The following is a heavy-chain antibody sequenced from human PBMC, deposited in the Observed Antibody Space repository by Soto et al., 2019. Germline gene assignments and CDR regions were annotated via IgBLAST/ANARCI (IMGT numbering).Heavy chain of an antibody. D-gene: IGHD7-27*01. V-gene: IGHV3-11*06. CDR3: ARENWGFNVLPPLLGGIDV. J-gene: IGHJ6*02. CDR2: ISSSSSYT. Sequence: PGGSLRLSCAASGFTFSDYYMSWIRQAPGKGLEWVSYISSSSSYTNYADSVKGRFTISRDNAKNSLYLQINSLRAEDTAVYYCARENWGFNVLPPLLGGIDVWGQVTTVPAP. CDR1: GFTFSDYY.